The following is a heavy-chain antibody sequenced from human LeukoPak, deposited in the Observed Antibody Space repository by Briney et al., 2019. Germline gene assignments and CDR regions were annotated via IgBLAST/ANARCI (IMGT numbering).Heavy chain of an antibody. Sequence: PSETLSLTCTVSGDSISSSNSYWAWIRQPPGKGLEWIESIYYSGSTYYNPSLKSRVTISVDTPKNQFSLRVSSVTAADTAVYYCARHWRSSTGNMKATIFDSWGQGTLVIVSS. D-gene: IGHD2-2*01. J-gene: IGHJ4*02. CDR2: IYYSGST. CDR3: ARHWRSSTGNMKATIFDS. CDR1: GDSISSSNSY. V-gene: IGHV4-39*01.